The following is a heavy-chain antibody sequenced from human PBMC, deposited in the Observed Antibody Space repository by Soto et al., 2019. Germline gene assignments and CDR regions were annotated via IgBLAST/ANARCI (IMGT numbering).Heavy chain of an antibody. CDR1: GFTFSSYG. CDR3: ARVLLVDIGGFDI. Sequence: QVQLVESGGGVVQPGRSLRLSCAASGFTFSSYGMHWVRQAPGKGLEWVAVISYDGSNKYYADSVKGRFTISRDNAKNTLFVQVNRLRAEDRAVYYCARVLLVDIGGFDIWGQGTMVTVSS. D-gene: IGHD5-12*01. CDR2: ISYDGSNK. J-gene: IGHJ3*02. V-gene: IGHV3-30*03.